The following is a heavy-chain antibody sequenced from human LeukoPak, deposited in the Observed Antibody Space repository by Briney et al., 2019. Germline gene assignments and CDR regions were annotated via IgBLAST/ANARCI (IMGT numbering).Heavy chain of an antibody. D-gene: IGHD4-17*01. CDR3: AKDVYGDYGGLDY. CDR1: GFTFSTYA. CDR2: IRGSDGST. Sequence: GGSLRLFCAASGFTFSTYALSWVRQAPGKGLEWVSGIRGSDGSTYYADSVKGRFAISRDNSKNTLYLQMNSLRAEDTAVYYCAKDVYGDYGGLDYWGQGTLVTVSS. J-gene: IGHJ4*02. V-gene: IGHV3-23*01.